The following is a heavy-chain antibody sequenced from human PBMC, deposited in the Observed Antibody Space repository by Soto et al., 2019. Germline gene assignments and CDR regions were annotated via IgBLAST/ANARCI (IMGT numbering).Heavy chain of an antibody. CDR1: DSSISTYY. Sequence: SETLSLTCTVDDSSISTYYGGWIRQPPGKGLEWIGYIYYSGSTNYNPSLKSRVTISVDTSKNQFSLKLSSVTAADTAVYYCARGGWRHIDYWGQGTLVTVS. CDR2: IYYSGST. D-gene: IGHD3-3*01. CDR3: ARGGWRHIDY. J-gene: IGHJ4*02. V-gene: IGHV4-59*08.